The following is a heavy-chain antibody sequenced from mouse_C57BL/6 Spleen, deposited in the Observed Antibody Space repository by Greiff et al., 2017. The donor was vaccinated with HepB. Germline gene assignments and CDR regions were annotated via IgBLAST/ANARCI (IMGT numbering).Heavy chain of an antibody. Sequence: EVKLVESGGGLVKPGGSLKLSCAASGFTFSDYGMHWVRQAPEKGLEWVAYISSGSSTIYYADTVKGRFTIPRDNAKNTLFLQMTSLRSEDTAMYYCARGIYYYGSSSYYFDYWGQGTTLTVSS. V-gene: IGHV5-17*01. J-gene: IGHJ2*01. CDR2: ISSGSSTI. CDR3: ARGIYYYGSSSYYFDY. CDR1: GFTFSDYG. D-gene: IGHD1-1*01.